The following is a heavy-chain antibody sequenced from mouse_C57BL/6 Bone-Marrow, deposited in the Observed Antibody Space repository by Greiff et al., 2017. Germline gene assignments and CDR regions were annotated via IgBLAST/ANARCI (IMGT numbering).Heavy chain of an antibody. V-gene: IGHV1-64*01. CDR2: IHPNSGST. CDR1: GYTFTSYW. J-gene: IGHJ3*01. CDR3: ARWGNPFAY. Sequence: QVQLQQSGAELVKPGASVKLSCKASGYTFTSYWMHWVKQRPGQGLEWIGMIHPNSGSTNYNENFKCKATLTVDKSSSTAYMQLSSLTSEDSAVYYCARWGNPFAYWGQGTLVTVSA.